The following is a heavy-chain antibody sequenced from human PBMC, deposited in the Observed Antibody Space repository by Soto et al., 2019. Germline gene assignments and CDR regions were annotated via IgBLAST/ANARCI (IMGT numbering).Heavy chain of an antibody. J-gene: IGHJ4*02. D-gene: IGHD3-22*01. CDR3: AHRLCDSSCYWDVGYFDS. CDR2: IYWNNDK. Sequence: QITLKESGPTLVKPTQTLTVTCSFSGFSLSTSGVGVGWIRQPPGKALEWLALIYWNNDKRYSPSLKSRLTITKDTSKNQVALTMTNIDPVDTATYYCAHRLCDSSCYWDVGYFDSWGQGTLVTVSS. CDR1: GFSLSTSGVG. V-gene: IGHV2-5*01.